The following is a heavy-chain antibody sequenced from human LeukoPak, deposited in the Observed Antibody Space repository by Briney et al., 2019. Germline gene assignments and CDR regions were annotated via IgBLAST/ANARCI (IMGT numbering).Heavy chain of an antibody. V-gene: IGHV3-30*04. J-gene: IGHJ5*02. D-gene: IGHD3-3*01. CDR1: GFTFSSYA. Sequence: PGGSLRLSCAASGFTFSSYAMHWVRQAPGKGLEWVAVISYDGSNKYYADSVKGRFTISRDNSENTLYLQMNSLRAEDTAVYYCARGSGYPAGNWFDPWGQGTLVTVSS. CDR3: ARGSGYPAGNWFDP. CDR2: ISYDGSNK.